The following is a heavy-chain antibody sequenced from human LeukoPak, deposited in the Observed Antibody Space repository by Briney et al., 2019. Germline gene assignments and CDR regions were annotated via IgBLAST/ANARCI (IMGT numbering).Heavy chain of an antibody. Sequence: PSETLSLTCTVSGGSISSGGYYWSWIRQHPGKGLERIGYIYYSGSTYYNPSLKSRVTISVDTSKNQFSLKLSSVTAADTAVYYCARENFGFGELFYPVGRESGWFDPWGQGTLVTVSS. J-gene: IGHJ5*02. CDR3: ARENFGFGELFYPVGRESGWFDP. V-gene: IGHV4-31*03. D-gene: IGHD3-10*01. CDR2: IYYSGST. CDR1: GGSISSGGYY.